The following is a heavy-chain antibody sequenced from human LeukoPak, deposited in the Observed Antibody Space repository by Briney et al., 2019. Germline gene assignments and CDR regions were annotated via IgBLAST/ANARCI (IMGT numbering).Heavy chain of an antibody. CDR1: GDSISNYY. J-gene: IGHJ5*02. CDR3: SRDRDPTWWFYP. Sequence: SETLSHTCTVSGDSISNYYWSWIRQPAGKGLEWIGRIYSSGSTNYNPSLKSRVTMSVDTSKNQVSLKLSSVTAADTAVYYCSRDRDPTWWFYPWGQGILVIVSS. CDR2: IYSSGST. D-gene: IGHD3-10*01. V-gene: IGHV4-4*07.